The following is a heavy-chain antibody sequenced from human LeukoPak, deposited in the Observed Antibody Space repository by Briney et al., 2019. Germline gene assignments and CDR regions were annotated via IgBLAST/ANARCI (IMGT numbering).Heavy chain of an antibody. Sequence: PGGSLRLSCAASGFTFSNVWMSWVRQAPGKGLEWVSVIYSGGTTYYTDSVKGRFTISRDKFKNTLYLQMNSLRAEDTAVYYCARDGRSTTSCYADWGQGTLVTVSS. CDR3: ARDGRSTTSCYAD. J-gene: IGHJ4*02. CDR1: GFTFSNVW. CDR2: IYSGGTT. D-gene: IGHD2-2*01. V-gene: IGHV3-53*01.